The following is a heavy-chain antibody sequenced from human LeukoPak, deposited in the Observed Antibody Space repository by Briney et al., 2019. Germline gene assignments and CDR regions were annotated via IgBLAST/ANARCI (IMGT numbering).Heavy chain of an antibody. D-gene: IGHD1-26*01. J-gene: IGHJ4*02. CDR2: ISYSGST. CDR1: GGSISSGDYY. Sequence: SQTLSLTCTVSGGSISSGDYYWSWIRQPPGKGLEWIGYISYSGSTYYNPSLKSRVTMSVDTSKNQFSLKLSSVTAADTAVYYCAREFAWEPLFNWGQGTLVTVSS. V-gene: IGHV4-30-4*01. CDR3: AREFAWEPLFN.